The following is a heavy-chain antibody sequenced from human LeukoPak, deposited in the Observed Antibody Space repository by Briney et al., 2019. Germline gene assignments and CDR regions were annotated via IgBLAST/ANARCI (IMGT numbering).Heavy chain of an antibody. D-gene: IGHD4-17*01. Sequence: SETPSLTCTVSGVSISSGGYYWSWIRQHPGKGLEWIGYIYYSGSTFYNPSLKSRVTISVDTSKNQFSLKLSSVTAADTAVYYCARGTVTTGDYWGQGTLVTVSS. CDR2: IYYSGST. CDR1: GVSISSGGYY. V-gene: IGHV4-31*03. CDR3: ARGTVTTGDY. J-gene: IGHJ4*02.